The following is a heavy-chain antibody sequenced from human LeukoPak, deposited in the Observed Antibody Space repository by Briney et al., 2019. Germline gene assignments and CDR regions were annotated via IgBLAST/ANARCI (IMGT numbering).Heavy chain of an antibody. CDR2: IYYGGRT. J-gene: IGHJ4*02. Sequence: SETLSLTCTVSGGSISGYYWSWIRQPPGKGLEWIGYIYYGGRTNYNPSLESRVTISVDTSNNQFSLKLSSVTAADTAVYYCARRDTSRWLPDYWGQGTQVIVSS. V-gene: IGHV4-59*08. D-gene: IGHD6-19*01. CDR3: ARRDTSRWLPDY. CDR1: GGSISGYY.